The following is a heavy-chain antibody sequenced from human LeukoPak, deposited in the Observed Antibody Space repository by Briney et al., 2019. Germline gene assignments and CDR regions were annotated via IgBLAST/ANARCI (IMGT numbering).Heavy chain of an antibody. V-gene: IGHV3-21*01. CDR3: ARAPLGLSGYSY. Sequence: GGSLRLSCAASGFTFSSYSMNWVRQAPGKGLEWVSSISSSSSYIYYADSVKGRFTISRDNVKNSLYLQMNSLRAEDTAVYYCARAPLGLSGYSYWGQGTLVTVSS. J-gene: IGHJ4*02. CDR2: ISSSSSYI. D-gene: IGHD3-9*01. CDR1: GFTFSSYS.